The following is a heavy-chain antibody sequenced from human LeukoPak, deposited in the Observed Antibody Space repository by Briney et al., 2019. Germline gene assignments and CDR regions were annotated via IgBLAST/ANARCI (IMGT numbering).Heavy chain of an antibody. V-gene: IGHV4-59*12. D-gene: IGHD3-22*01. CDR3: ARELLHYYDSSGYRGVDY. Sequence: SETLSLTCTVSGGSISSYYWSWIRQPPGKGLEWIGYIYYSGSTNYNPSLKSRVTISVDTSKNQFSLKLSSVTAADTAVYYCARELLHYYDSSGYRGVDYWGQGTLVTVSS. CDR2: IYYSGST. J-gene: IGHJ4*02. CDR1: GGSISSYY.